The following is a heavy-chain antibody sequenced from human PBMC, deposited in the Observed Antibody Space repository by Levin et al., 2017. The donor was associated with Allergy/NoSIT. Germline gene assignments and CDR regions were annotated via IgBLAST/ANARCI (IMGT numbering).Heavy chain of an antibody. D-gene: IGHD6-19*01. CDR1: GFTFSSYW. Sequence: GGSLRLSCAASGFTFSSYWMHWVRQAPGKGLVWVSRINSDGSSTSYADSVKGRFTISRDNAKNTLYLQMNSLRAEDTAVYYCARAYGQGRIAVAGTSGYWGQGTLVTVSS. J-gene: IGHJ4*02. CDR3: ARAYGQGRIAVAGTSGY. CDR2: INSDGSST. V-gene: IGHV3-74*01.